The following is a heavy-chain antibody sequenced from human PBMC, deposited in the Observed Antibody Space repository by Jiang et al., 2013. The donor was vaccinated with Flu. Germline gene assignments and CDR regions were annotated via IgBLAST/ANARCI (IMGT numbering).Heavy chain of an antibody. D-gene: IGHD6-19*01. V-gene: IGHV4-61*02. CDR2: IYTSGST. CDR3: ARVRDSSGWYGWFDP. Sequence: QTLSLTCTVSGGSISSGSYYWSWIRQPAGKGLEWIGRIYTSGSTNYNPSLKSRVTISVDTSKNQFSLKLSSVTAADTAVYYCARVRDSSGWYGWFDPWGQGTLVTVSS. J-gene: IGHJ5*02. CDR1: GGSISSGSYY.